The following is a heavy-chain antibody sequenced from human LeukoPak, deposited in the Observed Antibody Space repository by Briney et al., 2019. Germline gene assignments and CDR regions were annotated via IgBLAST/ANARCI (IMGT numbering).Heavy chain of an antibody. V-gene: IGHV3-21*01. CDR2: ISSSSSYI. J-gene: IGHJ3*02. CDR1: GFTFSSYS. CDR3: AREGGYGDTTAAFDI. Sequence: GGSLRLSCAASGFTFSSYSMNWVRQAPGKGLEWVSSISSSSSYIYYADSVKGRFTISRDNAKNSLYLQMNSLRAEDTAVYYCAREGGYGDTTAAFDIRGQGTMVTVSS. D-gene: IGHD4-17*01.